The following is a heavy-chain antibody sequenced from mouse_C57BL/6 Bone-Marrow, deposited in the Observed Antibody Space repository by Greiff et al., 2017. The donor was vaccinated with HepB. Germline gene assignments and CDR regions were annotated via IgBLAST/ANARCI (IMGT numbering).Heavy chain of an antibody. J-gene: IGHJ3*01. CDR2: ILPGSGST. D-gene: IGHD2-3*01. CDR3: ARHDGYYPFAY. CDR1: GYTFTGYW. V-gene: IGHV1-9*01. Sequence: QVQLQQSGAELMKPGASVKLSCKATGYTFTGYWIEWVKQRPGHGLEWIGEILPGSGSTNYNEKFKGKATFTADTSSNTAYMQLSSQTTEDSAIYYCARHDGYYPFAYWGQGTLVTVSA.